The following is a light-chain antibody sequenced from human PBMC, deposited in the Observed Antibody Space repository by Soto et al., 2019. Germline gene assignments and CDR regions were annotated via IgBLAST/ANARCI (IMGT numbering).Light chain of an antibody. CDR1: QGIRYD. Sequence: AIQMTQSPSSLSASVGDRVTITCRASQGIRYDLGWYQQRAGKAPKLLIYAASTLQSGVPSRFSGSGSGTEFIFIISSLQPEDSATYYCLQDYMYPRTFGKGNKVEI. V-gene: IGKV1-6*01. CDR3: LQDYMYPRT. CDR2: AAS. J-gene: IGKJ1*01.